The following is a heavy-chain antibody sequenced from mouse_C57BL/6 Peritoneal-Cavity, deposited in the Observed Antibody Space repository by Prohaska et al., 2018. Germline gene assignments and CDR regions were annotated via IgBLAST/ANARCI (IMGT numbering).Heavy chain of an antibody. CDR1: VYSITSGYY. CDR2: ISYDGSN. CDR3: TSSNYARFAY. J-gene: IGHJ3*01. D-gene: IGHD2-5*01. V-gene: IGHV3-6*01. Sequence: TSSFTVYSITSGYYWNWIRQFPGNKLEWMGYISYDGSNNYNPSLKNRICITRDTSKNQFFLKLNSVNTEDTAAYYWTSSNYARFAYWGQGTMVTVSA.